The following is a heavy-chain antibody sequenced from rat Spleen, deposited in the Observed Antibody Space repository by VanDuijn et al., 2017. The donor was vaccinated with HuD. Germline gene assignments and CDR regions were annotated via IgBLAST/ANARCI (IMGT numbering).Heavy chain of an antibody. Sequence: EVQLVESDGGLVQPGRSLKLSCAASGFTFSDYYMAWVRQAPKKGLEWVATISYDGSSTYYRDSVKGRFTISRDNAKNILYMQMDRLRSEETATYYCARRDYYGSYYSYWYFDFWGPGTMVTVSS. CDR1: GFTFSDYY. V-gene: IGHV5-7*01. CDR2: ISYDGSST. J-gene: IGHJ1*01. D-gene: IGHD1-12*02. CDR3: ARRDYYGSYYSYWYFDF.